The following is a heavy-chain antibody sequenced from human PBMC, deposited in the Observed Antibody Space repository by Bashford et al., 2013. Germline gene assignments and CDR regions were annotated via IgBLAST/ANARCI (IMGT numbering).Heavy chain of an antibody. CDR1: GYTFTGYY. CDR3: ARDVRYCSGGSCYSGDYYYGMDV. V-gene: IGHV1-2*02. Sequence: ASVKVSCKASGYTFTGYYMHWVRQAPGQGLEWMGWINPNSGGTNYAQRSQGRVTLTADTSISTAYMELSRLTSDDTAVYYCARDVRYCSGGSCYSGDYYYGMDVVGPKGPRSPSP. D-gene: IGHD2-15*01. CDR2: INPNSGGT. J-gene: IGHJ6*02.